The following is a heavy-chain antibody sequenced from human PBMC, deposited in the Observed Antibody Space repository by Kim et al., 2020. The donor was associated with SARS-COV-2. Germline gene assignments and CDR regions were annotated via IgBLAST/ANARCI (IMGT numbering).Heavy chain of an antibody. CDR3: AREGYSSGWYVSGFDP. CDR2: INHSGST. V-gene: IGHV4-34*01. CDR1: GGSFSGYY. J-gene: IGHJ5*02. Sequence: SETLSLTCAVYGGSFSGYYWSWIRQPPGKGLEWIGEINHSGSTNYNPSLKSRVTISVDTSKNQFSLKLSSVTAADTAVYYCAREGYSSGWYVSGFDPWGQGTLVTVSS. D-gene: IGHD6-19*01.